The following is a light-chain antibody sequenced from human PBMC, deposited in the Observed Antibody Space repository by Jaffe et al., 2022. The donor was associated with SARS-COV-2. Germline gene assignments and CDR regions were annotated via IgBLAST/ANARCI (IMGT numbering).Light chain of an antibody. CDR1: RSNVGAGYD. J-gene: IGLJ3*02. CDR3: QSYDSSLNDWV. Sequence: QSVLTQPPSVSGAPGQRVTIFCTGSRSNVGAGYDVHWYQQLPGTAPKLLIYGSIIRPSGVPDRFSGSKSGTSASLAISGLQAEDEADYYCQSYDSSLNDWVFGGGTKVTVL. V-gene: IGLV1-40*01. CDR2: GSI.